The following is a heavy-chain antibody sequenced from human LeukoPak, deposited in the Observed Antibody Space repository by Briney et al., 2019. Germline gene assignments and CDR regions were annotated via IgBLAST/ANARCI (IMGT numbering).Heavy chain of an antibody. CDR3: ARDRYYYYGMDV. J-gene: IGHJ6*04. CDR1: GFTFSSHE. Sequence: GGSLRLSCAASGFTFSSHEMNWVRQAPGKGLEWVSYISSSGSTIYYADSVKGRFTISRDNAKNSLYLQMNSLRAEDTAVYYCARDRYYYYGMDVWGKGTTVTVSS. CDR2: ISSSGSTI. V-gene: IGHV3-48*03.